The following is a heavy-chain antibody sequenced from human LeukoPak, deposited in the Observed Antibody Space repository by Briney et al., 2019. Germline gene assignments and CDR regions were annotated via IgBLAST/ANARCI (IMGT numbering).Heavy chain of an antibody. Sequence: ASVKVSCKASGYTFTSYGISWVRQAPGQGLEWMGWISAYNGNTNYAQKLQGRVTMTTDTSTSTAYMELRSLRSDDTAVYYCARDNLPNHYDSSGYFGYWGQGTLVTVSS. CDR2: ISAYNGNT. J-gene: IGHJ4*02. D-gene: IGHD3-22*01. CDR1: GYTFTSYG. V-gene: IGHV1-18*01. CDR3: ARDNLPNHYDSSGYFGY.